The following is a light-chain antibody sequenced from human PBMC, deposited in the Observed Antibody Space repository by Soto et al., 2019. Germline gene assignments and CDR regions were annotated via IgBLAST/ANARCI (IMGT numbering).Light chain of an antibody. CDR3: AAWDDSLNGHAV. J-gene: IGLJ7*01. CDR1: SSNIGSNT. Sequence: QSVLTQPPSASGTPGQRVTISCSGSSSNIGSNTVNWYQQFPGTAPKVLIYSNNQRPSGVPDRFSGSKSGTSASLAISGLQPADEADYYCAAWDDSLNGHAVFGGGTQLTVL. CDR2: SNN. V-gene: IGLV1-44*01.